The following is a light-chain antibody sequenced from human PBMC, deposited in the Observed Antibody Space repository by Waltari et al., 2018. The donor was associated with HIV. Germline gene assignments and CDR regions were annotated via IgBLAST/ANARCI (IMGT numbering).Light chain of an antibody. J-gene: IGKJ1*01. CDR1: QSVSSY. V-gene: IGKV3-11*01. CDR2: DAS. Sequence: EIVLTQSPATLSLSPGERATLSCRASQSVSSYLAWYRQKPGQAPRLLIYDASNRATGIPARFSGSGSGSDFTLTISSLEPEDFAVYYCQQRSNWPRTFSQGTKVEIK. CDR3: QQRSNWPRT.